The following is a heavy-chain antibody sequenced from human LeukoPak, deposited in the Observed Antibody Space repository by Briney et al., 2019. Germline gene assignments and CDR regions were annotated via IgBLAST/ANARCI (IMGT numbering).Heavy chain of an antibody. V-gene: IGHV3-9*01. Sequence: GGSLRLSCAASGFTFDDYAMHWVRQAPGKGLEWVSGISWNSGSIGYADSVKGRFTISRDNAKNSLYLQMNSLRAEDTALYYCAKDKEWGLLEGAFDIWGQGTMVTVSS. J-gene: IGHJ3*02. D-gene: IGHD1-26*01. CDR1: GFTFDDYA. CDR2: ISWNSGSI. CDR3: AKDKEWGLLEGAFDI.